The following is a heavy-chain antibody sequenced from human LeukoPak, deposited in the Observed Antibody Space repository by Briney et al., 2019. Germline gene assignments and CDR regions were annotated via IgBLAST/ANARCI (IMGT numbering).Heavy chain of an antibody. Sequence: GASVKVSCKASGYTFTSYDINWVRQATGQGLEWMGWMNPNSDNTGYAQKFQGRVTITRNTSISTAYMELSSLRSEDTAVYYCARGLMVRGAYWFDPWGQGTLVTVSS. CDR2: MNPNSDNT. V-gene: IGHV1-8*03. D-gene: IGHD3-10*01. J-gene: IGHJ5*02. CDR1: GYTFTSYD. CDR3: ARGLMVRGAYWFDP.